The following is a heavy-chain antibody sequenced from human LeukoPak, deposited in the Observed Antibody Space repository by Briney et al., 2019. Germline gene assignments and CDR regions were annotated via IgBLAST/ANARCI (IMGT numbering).Heavy chain of an antibody. D-gene: IGHD4-17*01. Sequence: GGSLRLSCAASGFTFSSYGMHWVRQAPGKGLEWVAVIWYDGSNKYYADSVKGRFTISRDNSENTLYLQMNSLRAEDTAVYYCAKDYGDYGFDYWGQGTLVTVSS. V-gene: IGHV3-33*06. J-gene: IGHJ4*02. CDR3: AKDYGDYGFDY. CDR1: GFTFSSYG. CDR2: IWYDGSNK.